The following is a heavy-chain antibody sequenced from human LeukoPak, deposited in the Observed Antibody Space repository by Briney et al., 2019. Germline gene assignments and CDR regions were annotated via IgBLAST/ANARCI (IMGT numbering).Heavy chain of an antibody. Sequence: GGSLRLSCAASGFTFSSYGMSWVRQAPGKGLGWVAFISYDGSNKYYADSVKGRFTISRDNSKNTLYLQMNNLRADDTAVYYCAKARYDGEVMIAATDYWGQGTLVTVSS. CDR2: ISYDGSNK. J-gene: IGHJ4*02. V-gene: IGHV3-30*18. CDR3: AKARYDGEVMIAATDY. CDR1: GFTFSSYG. D-gene: IGHD2-15*01.